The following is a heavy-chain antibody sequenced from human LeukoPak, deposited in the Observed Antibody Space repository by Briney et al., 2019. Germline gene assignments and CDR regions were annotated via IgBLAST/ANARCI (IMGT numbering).Heavy chain of an antibody. V-gene: IGHV4-61*02. Sequence: SETLSLTCTASGGSISSGSYYWSWIRQPAGKGLEWIGRIYTSGSTNYNPSLKSRVTISVDTSKNQFSLKLSSVTAADTAVYYCARDQRYYYGSGSYYNVFDYWGQGTLVTVSS. CDR2: IYTSGST. D-gene: IGHD3-10*01. J-gene: IGHJ4*02. CDR1: GGSISSGSYY. CDR3: ARDQRYYYGSGSYYNVFDY.